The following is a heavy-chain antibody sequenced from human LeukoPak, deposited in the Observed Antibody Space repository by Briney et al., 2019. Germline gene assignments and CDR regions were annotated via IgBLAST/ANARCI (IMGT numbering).Heavy chain of an antibody. J-gene: IGHJ5*02. CDR3: ARSGVGVAATVNGDWFDP. CDR1: GYTFTDYY. CDR2: INPNSGGT. Sequence: ASVKVSCKASGYTFTDYYVHWVRQAPGQGLEWMGWINPNSGGTNYAQKFQGRVTMTRDTSVSTAYMELSRLTSDDTAVYYCARSGVGVAATVNGDWFDPWGQGTLVTVSS. D-gene: IGHD2-15*01. V-gene: IGHV1-2*02.